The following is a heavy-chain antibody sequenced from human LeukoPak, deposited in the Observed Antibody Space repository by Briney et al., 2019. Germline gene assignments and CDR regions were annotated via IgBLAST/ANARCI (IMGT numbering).Heavy chain of an antibody. CDR1: GGSISSSSYY. D-gene: IGHD1-26*01. V-gene: IGHV4-39*01. CDR3: ASHKPEGSGSYFLGGDYFDY. Sequence: SETLSLTCTVSGGSISSSSYYWGWIRQPPGKGLEWIGSIYYSGSTYYNPSLKSRVTISVDTSKNQFSLKLSSVTAADTAVYYCASHKPEGSGSYFLGGDYFDYWGQGTLVTVSS. J-gene: IGHJ4*02. CDR2: IYYSGST.